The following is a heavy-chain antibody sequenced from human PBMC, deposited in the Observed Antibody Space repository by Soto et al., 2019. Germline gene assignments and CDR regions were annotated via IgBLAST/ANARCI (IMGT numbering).Heavy chain of an antibody. CDR3: AKDLNPCWDCSGGSCYSPYFDY. CDR1: GFTFSSYG. J-gene: IGHJ4*02. D-gene: IGHD2-15*01. CDR2: ISYDGSNK. Sequence: QVQLVESGGGVVQPGRSLRLSCAASGFTFSSYGMHWVRQAPGKGLEWVAVISYDGSNKYYADSVKGRFTISRDNSKNTLYLQMNSLRAEDTAVYYCAKDLNPCWDCSGGSCYSPYFDYWGQGTLVTVSS. V-gene: IGHV3-30*18.